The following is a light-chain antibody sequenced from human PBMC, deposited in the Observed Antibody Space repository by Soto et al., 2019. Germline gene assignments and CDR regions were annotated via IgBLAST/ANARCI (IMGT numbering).Light chain of an antibody. CDR2: GAS. V-gene: IGKV3-15*01. Sequence: EIVMTQSPATLSVSPGERATLSCRASRSVSSNVAWYQQIPGQTPRLLIYGASTRATGIPVRFSGSGSGTEFTLTISSLQSEDFAVYYCHQYDDGPYTFGQGTKVDIK. CDR3: HQYDDGPYT. J-gene: IGKJ2*01. CDR1: RSVSSN.